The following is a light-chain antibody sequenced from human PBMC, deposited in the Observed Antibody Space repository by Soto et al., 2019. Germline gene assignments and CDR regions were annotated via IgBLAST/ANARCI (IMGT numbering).Light chain of an antibody. CDR2: GAS. Sequence: EIVMTQSPATLSVSPGERVTLSCRASQSVSRNLAWYQHKPGQPPRLLISGASTRATGIPARFSGSGSGTDSPLTISSLQSEFFPVYSSNKNKTGPRHSFGRGTKLEL. CDR1: QSVSRN. V-gene: IGKV3-15*01. CDR3: NKNKTGPRHS. J-gene: IGKJ2*01.